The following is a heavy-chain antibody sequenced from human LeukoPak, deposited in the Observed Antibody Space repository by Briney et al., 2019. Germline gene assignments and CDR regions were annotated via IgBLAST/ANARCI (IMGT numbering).Heavy chain of an antibody. V-gene: IGHV4-59*01. Sequence: SETLSLTCTVSGGSISSYYWSWIRQPPGKGLEWIGYIYYSGSTNYNPSLKSRVTISVDTSKNQFSPKLSSVTAADTAVYYCARAPMVIGVRAFDIWGQGTMVTVSS. CDR3: ARAPMVIGVRAFDI. D-gene: IGHD1-1*01. CDR1: GGSISSYY. J-gene: IGHJ3*02. CDR2: IYYSGST.